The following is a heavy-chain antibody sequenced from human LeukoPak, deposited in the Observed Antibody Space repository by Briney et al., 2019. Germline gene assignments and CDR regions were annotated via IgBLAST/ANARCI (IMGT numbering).Heavy chain of an antibody. CDR1: GDSISSFH. Sequence: PSETLSLTCTVSGDSISSFHWSWIRQPPGKGLEWIGSIYYSGSTYYNPSLKSRVTISVDTSKNQFSLKLSSVTAADTAVYYCARATTYYDILTGYDYWGQGTLVTVSS. J-gene: IGHJ4*02. V-gene: IGHV4-39*07. D-gene: IGHD3-9*01. CDR3: ARATTYYDILTGYDY. CDR2: IYYSGST.